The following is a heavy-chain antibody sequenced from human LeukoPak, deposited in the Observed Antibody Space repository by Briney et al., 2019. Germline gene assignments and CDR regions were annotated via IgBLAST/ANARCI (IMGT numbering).Heavy chain of an antibody. V-gene: IGHV3-7*01. CDR1: GFTFSSYG. CDR3: AITPDSGLDY. J-gene: IGHJ4*02. CDR2: IKQDGSEK. D-gene: IGHD1-26*01. Sequence: PGGSLRLSCAASGFTFSSYGMHWVRQAPGKGLEWVANIKQDGSEKYYVDSVKGRFTISRDNAKNSLYLQMNSLRAEDTAVYYCAITPDSGLDYWGQGTLVTVSS.